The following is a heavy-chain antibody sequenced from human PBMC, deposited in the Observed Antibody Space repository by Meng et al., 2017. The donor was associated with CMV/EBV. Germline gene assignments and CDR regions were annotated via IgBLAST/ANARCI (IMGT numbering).Heavy chain of an antibody. CDR3: ARDPGADIVVVPAATDAFDI. V-gene: IGHV4-39*07. CDR2: IYYSGST. D-gene: IGHD2-2*01. J-gene: IGHJ3*02. CDR1: GGSISSSSYY. Sequence: SETLSLTCTVSGGSISSSSYYWGWIRQPPGTGLEWIGSIYYSGSTYYNPSLKSRVTISVDTSKNQFSLKLSSVTAADTAVYYCARDPGADIVVVPAATDAFDIWGQGTMVTVSS.